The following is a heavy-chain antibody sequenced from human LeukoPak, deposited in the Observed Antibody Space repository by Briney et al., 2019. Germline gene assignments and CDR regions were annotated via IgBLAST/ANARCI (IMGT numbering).Heavy chain of an antibody. CDR2: ISTYNGNS. D-gene: IGHD3-9*01. J-gene: IGHJ4*02. CDR3: ARYFDILTGYDY. V-gene: IGHV1-18*04. Sequence: ASVKVSCKASGYTLRDYYIYWVRQAPGQGLEWMGWISTYNGNSNYAQKFQGRVTMTTDTSTSTAYMELKSLRSDDTAVYYCARYFDILTGYDYWGQGTLVTVSS. CDR1: GYTLRDYY.